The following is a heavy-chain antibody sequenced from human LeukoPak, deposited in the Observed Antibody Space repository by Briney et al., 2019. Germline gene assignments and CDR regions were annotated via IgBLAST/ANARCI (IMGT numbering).Heavy chain of an antibody. J-gene: IGHJ5*02. CDR1: GGSISSSNW. CDR3: ARSAVAGTINHWFDP. Sequence: SGTLSLTCAVSGGSISSSNWWSWVRQPPGKGLEWIGEIYHSGSTNYNPSLKSRVTISVDKSKNQSSLKLSSVTAADTAVYYCARSAVAGTINHWFDPGAREPWSPSPQ. D-gene: IGHD6-19*01. CDR2: IYHSGST. V-gene: IGHV4-4*02.